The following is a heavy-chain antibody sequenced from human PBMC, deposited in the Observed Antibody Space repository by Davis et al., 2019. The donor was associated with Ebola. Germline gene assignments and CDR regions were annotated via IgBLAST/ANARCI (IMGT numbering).Heavy chain of an antibody. J-gene: IGHJ6*02. CDR2: ISQDGSNK. Sequence: GESLKISCEASGFTFSIYGMLWVRQAPGKGLEWVAVISQDGSNKDYADSMKGRFTISRDNSKNTLYLQMNSLKIEDTAVYYCGRLPTGTSNLYSYLKDVWGQGTTVTVSS. CDR3: GRLPTGTSNLYSYLKDV. V-gene: IGHV3-30*03. D-gene: IGHD1-1*01. CDR1: GFTFSIYG.